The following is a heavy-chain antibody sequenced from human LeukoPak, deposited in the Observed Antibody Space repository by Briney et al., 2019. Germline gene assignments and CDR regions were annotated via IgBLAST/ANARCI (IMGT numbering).Heavy chain of an antibody. V-gene: IGHV3-11*01. CDR2: ISSSGSAI. CDR3: AWEYYYDSNSY. CDR1: GFTFSDYY. D-gene: IGHD3-22*01. Sequence: PGGSLRLSCAASGFTFSDYYMSWIRQAPGKGLEWVSYISSSGSAIYYADSVKGRFTISRDNAKNSLYLQMNSLRAEDTAVYYCAWEYYYDSNSYWGQGTLVTVSS. J-gene: IGHJ4*02.